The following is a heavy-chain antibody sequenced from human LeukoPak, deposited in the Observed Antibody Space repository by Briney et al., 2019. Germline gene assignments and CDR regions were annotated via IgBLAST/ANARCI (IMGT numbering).Heavy chain of an antibody. D-gene: IGHD3-22*01. Sequence: GGSLRLSCAASGFTFSDYYMSWIRQAPGKGLEWVSYISSSGSTIYYADSVKGRFTISRDNAKNSLYLQMNSLRAEDTAVYYCARDKSYYDSSGYFDAFDTWGQGTMVTVSS. CDR1: GFTFSDYY. J-gene: IGHJ3*02. CDR2: ISSSGSTI. V-gene: IGHV3-11*01. CDR3: ARDKSYYDSSGYFDAFDT.